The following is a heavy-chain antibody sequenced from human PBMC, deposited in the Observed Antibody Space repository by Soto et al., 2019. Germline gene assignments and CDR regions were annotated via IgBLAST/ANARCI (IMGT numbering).Heavy chain of an antibody. D-gene: IGHD3-16*01. CDR3: ASGGLYI. CDR2: IGTVGDT. V-gene: IGHV3-13*01. CDR1: GFTFSNYD. J-gene: IGHJ4*02. Sequence: EVQLVESGGGLVQPGGSLRLSCAASGFTFSNYDMHWVRQTTGKGLEWVSGIGTVGDTYYSGSVKGRFSISRENAKNSFYLQMDSLRAEDKAVYYCASGGLYICGQGTLVTVSS.